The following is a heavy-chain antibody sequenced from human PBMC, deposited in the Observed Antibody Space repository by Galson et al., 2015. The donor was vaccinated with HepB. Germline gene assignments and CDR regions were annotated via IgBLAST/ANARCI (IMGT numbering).Heavy chain of an antibody. J-gene: IGHJ6*02. V-gene: IGHV6-1*01. Sequence: CAISGDSVSSNSAAWNWIRQSPSRGLEWLGRTYYRSKWYNDYAVSVKSRITINPDTSKNQFSLQLNSVTPEDTAVYYCASGYSSGWYRGYYYYGMDVWGQGTTVTVSS. CDR2: TYYRSKWYN. CDR3: ASGYSSGWYRGYYYYGMDV. CDR1: GDSVSSNSAA. D-gene: IGHD6-19*01.